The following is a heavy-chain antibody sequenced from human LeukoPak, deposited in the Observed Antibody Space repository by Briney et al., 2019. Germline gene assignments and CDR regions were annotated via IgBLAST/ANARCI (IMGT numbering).Heavy chain of an antibody. Sequence: HTGGSLRLSCAASGFTFTSYAINWVRQAPGKGLEWVSGISGGGDKTYYADSVNGRFTISRDNAKNTVYLQMSSLRAEDTALYYCAKDLALAGTGGGFDVWAQGPRVGVSS. CDR3: AKDLALAGTGGGFDV. CDR1: GFTFTSYA. D-gene: IGHD6-19*01. J-gene: IGHJ3*01. V-gene: IGHV3-23*01. CDR2: ISGGGDKT.